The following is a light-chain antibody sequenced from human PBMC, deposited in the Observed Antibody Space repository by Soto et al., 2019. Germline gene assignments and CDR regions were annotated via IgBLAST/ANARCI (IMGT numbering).Light chain of an antibody. CDR2: EGS. V-gene: IGLV2-23*01. J-gene: IGLJ1*01. CDR1: SSDVGSYNL. CDR3: CSYAGSSTYA. Sequence: LTQPASVSGSPGQSITISCTGTSSDVGSYNLVSWYQQHPGKAPKLMIYEGSKRPSGVSNRFSGSKSGNTASLTISGLQAEDEADYYCCSYAGSSTYAFGTGTKVTV.